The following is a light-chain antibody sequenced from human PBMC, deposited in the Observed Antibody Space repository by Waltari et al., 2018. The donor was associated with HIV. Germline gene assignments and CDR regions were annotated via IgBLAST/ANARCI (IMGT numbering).Light chain of an antibody. J-gene: IGLJ2*01. CDR1: KLGDKY. CDR3: QAWDSSTVV. CDR2: QDR. Sequence: SYELTQPPSVSVSPGQTASITCSGDKLGDKYACWYQQKPGQSPVVVIYQDRKRPSGIPERFSCSNSGNTATLTISGTQAMDEADYYCQAWDSSTVVFGGGTKLTVL. V-gene: IGLV3-1*01.